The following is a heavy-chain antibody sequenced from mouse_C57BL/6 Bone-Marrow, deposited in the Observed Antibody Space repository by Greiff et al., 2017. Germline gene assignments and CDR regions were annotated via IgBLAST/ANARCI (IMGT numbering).Heavy chain of an antibody. Sequence: EVQLVESGGGLVKPGGSLKLSCAASGFTFSDYGMHWVRQAPEKGLEWVAYISSGSSTIYYADTVKGRFTISRDNAKNTLFLQMTSLRSEDTAMYYCARSTTVVSHGDYFDYWGQGTTLTVSS. D-gene: IGHD1-1*01. CDR3: ARSTTVVSHGDYFDY. CDR1: GFTFSDYG. CDR2: ISSGSSTI. J-gene: IGHJ2*01. V-gene: IGHV5-17*01.